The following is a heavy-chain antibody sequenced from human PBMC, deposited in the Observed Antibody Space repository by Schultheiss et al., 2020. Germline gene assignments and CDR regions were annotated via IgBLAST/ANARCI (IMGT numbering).Heavy chain of an antibody. Sequence: GGSLRLSCAASGFTFSSYSMNWVRQASGKGLEWVGRIRSKANSYATAYAASVKGRFTISRDDSKNTAYLQMNSLRAEDTAVYYCAKVGIVVVVAATLDDDYWGQGTLVTVSS. CDR2: IRSKANSYAT. D-gene: IGHD2-15*01. V-gene: IGHV3-73*01. CDR3: AKVGIVVVVAATLDDDY. CDR1: GFTFSSYS. J-gene: IGHJ4*02.